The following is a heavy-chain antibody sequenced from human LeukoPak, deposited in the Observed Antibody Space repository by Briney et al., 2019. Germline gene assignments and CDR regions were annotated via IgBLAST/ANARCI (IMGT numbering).Heavy chain of an antibody. CDR3: ARGRTGIAVAGTGIYYYYGMDV. CDR1: GDSISNGVKY. D-gene: IGHD6-19*01. J-gene: IGHJ6*02. CDR2: IYYSGST. Sequence: SETLSLTCTVSGDSISNGVKYWSWIRQPPGKGLEWIGYIYYSGSTNYNPSLKSRVTISVDTSKNQFSLKLSSVTAADTAVYYCARGRTGIAVAGTGIYYYYGMDVWGQGTTVTVSS. V-gene: IGHV4-61*08.